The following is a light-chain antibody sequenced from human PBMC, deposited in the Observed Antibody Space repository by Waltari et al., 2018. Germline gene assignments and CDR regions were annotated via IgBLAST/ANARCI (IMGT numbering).Light chain of an antibody. CDR2: RSN. CDR1: NSNIGRNS. Sequence: QSVLTQPPSASGTPGQTVTISCSGTNSNIGRNSVFWYQQLPGTAPNLLTYRSNHRPSGVPDRFPCSKSGTAASLAISGLRSEDEADYYCAAWDDSLSVSYVFGSGTKVTV. CDR3: AAWDDSLSVSYV. J-gene: IGLJ1*01. V-gene: IGLV1-47*01.